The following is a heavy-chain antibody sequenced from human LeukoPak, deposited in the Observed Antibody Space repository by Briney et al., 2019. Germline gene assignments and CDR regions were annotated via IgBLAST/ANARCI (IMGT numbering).Heavy chain of an antibody. Sequence: GASVKVSCKASGGTFNTYEINWVRQAPGHGLEWMGGIIPIFGRPTYAQKFQGRVSITTDESTSTAYMELMSLRSEDTAVYYCARIEGDYGVFVYWGQGTLVTVSS. CDR1: GGTFNTYE. J-gene: IGHJ4*02. V-gene: IGHV1-69*05. CDR2: IIPIFGRP. D-gene: IGHD4-17*01. CDR3: ARIEGDYGVFVY.